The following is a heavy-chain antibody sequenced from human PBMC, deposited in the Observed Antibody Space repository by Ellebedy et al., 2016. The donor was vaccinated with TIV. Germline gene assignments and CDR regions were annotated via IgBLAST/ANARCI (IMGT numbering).Heavy chain of an antibody. Sequence: GGSLRLSXAASGLIFSSYAMHWVRQAPGKGLEWVAVISYDGSNKYYADSVKGRFTISRDNSKNTLYLQMNSLRAEDTAVYYCARDRVHYAHFDYWGQGTLVTVSS. D-gene: IGHD4-17*01. V-gene: IGHV3-30-3*01. CDR2: ISYDGSNK. CDR1: GLIFSSYA. J-gene: IGHJ4*02. CDR3: ARDRVHYAHFDY.